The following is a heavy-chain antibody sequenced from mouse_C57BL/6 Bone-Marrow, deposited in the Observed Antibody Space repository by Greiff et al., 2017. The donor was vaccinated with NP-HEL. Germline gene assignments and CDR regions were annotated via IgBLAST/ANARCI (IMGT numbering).Heavy chain of an antibody. D-gene: IGHD1-1*01. CDR2: IDPSDSET. CDR3: ARDYGSSYNFDY. Sequence: QVQLQQPGAELVRPGSSVKLSCKASGYTFTSYWMHWVKQRPIQGLEWIGNIDPSDSETHYNQKFKDKATLTVDKSSSTAYMQRISLTSEDSAVYYSARDYGSSYNFDYWGQGTTLTVSS. J-gene: IGHJ2*01. V-gene: IGHV1-52*01. CDR1: GYTFTSYW.